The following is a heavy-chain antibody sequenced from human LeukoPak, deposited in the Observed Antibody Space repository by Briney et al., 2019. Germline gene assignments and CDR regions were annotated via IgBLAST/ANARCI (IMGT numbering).Heavy chain of an antibody. CDR3: ARVGGYSYGSLFDY. Sequence: SVKVSCKASGGTFRSYAISWVRQAPGQGLEWMGRIIPIFGTANFAQKFQGKVTITTDESTSTAYMELSSLRSEDTAVYYSARVGGYSYGSLFDYWGQGTLVTVSS. CDR1: GGTFRSYA. CDR2: IIPIFGTA. V-gene: IGHV1-69*05. J-gene: IGHJ4*02. D-gene: IGHD5-18*01.